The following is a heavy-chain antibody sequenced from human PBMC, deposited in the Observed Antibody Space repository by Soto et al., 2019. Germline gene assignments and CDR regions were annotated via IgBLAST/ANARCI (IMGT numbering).Heavy chain of an antibody. V-gene: IGHV4-39*01. CDR2: IYYSGST. CDR3: ACSQNRGWYTSDAVDI. Sequence: SETLSHTCTVSGGSISSSSYYWGWIRQPPGKGLEWIGSIYYSGSTYYNPSLKSRVTISVDTSKNQFSLKLSSVTAADTAVYYCACSQNRGWYTSDAVDIWGQGTMVTVSS. D-gene: IGHD6-19*01. CDR1: GGSISSSSYY. J-gene: IGHJ3*02.